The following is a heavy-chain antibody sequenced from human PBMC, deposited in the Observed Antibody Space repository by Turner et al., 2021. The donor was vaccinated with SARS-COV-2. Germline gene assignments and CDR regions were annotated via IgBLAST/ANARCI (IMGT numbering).Heavy chain of an antibody. Sequence: EVQLVESGGGLVKPGGSLRLSCAASGVTFSSYSMNWARQSPGKGLEWVSSITSSISYRYYADSVKGRFTSSRDNAKNSLYLQMNSLRAEDTAVYYGATRAAAGIAVYHYYGMDVWGQGTTVTVSS. J-gene: IGHJ6*02. CDR3: ATRAAAGIAVYHYYGMDV. V-gene: IGHV3-21*01. CDR1: GVTFSSYS. D-gene: IGHD6-13*01. CDR2: ITSSISYR.